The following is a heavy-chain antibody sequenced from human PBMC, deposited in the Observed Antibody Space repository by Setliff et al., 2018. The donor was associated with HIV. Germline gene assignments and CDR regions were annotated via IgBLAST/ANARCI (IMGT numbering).Heavy chain of an antibody. D-gene: IGHD1-26*01. V-gene: IGHV3-48*01. CDR2: IKTDGGTT. CDR1: GFTFKTYS. Sequence: PGGSLRLSCVGSGFTFKTYSMNWVRQAPGKGLEWLSYIKTDGGTTYDADSVEGRFTISRDNAKNSLYLQMDNLTVDDTAVYFCVTGSQLPMDYWGQGTLVTVSS. CDR3: VTGSQLPMDY. J-gene: IGHJ4*02.